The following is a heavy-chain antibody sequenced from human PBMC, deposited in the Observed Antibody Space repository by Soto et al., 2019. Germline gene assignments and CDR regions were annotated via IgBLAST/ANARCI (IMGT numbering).Heavy chain of an antibody. D-gene: IGHD5-18*01. CDR2: IYHSGST. CDR1: GGSISSSNW. Sequence: SETLSLTCAVSGGSISSSNWWSWVCQPPGKGLEWIGEIYHSGSTNYNPSLKSRVTISVDKSKNQFSLKLSSVTAADTAVYYCARDRGGYSYGYLYWGQGTLVTVSS. J-gene: IGHJ4*02. V-gene: IGHV4-4*02. CDR3: ARDRGGYSYGYLY.